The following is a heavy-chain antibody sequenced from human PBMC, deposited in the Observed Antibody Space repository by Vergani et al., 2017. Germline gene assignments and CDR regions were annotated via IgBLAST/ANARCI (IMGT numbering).Heavy chain of an antibody. D-gene: IGHD4-17*01. CDR2: ISYDGSNK. V-gene: IGHV3-30-3*01. CDR1: GFTFSSYA. CDR3: ARDADYGDYGGARV. Sequence: QVQLVESGGGVVQPGRSLRLSCAASGFTFSSYAMHWVRQAPGKGLEWVAVISYDGSNKYYADSVKGRFTISRDNSKNTLYLQMNSLRAEDTAVYYCARDADYGDYGGARVWGQGTLVTVSS. J-gene: IGHJ4*02.